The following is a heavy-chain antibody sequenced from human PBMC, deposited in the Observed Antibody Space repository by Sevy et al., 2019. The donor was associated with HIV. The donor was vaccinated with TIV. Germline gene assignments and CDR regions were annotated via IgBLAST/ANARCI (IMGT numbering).Heavy chain of an antibody. CDR2: ITHSGST. Sequence: TLSLTCAVYGGSFSGYYWSWIRQSPGKGLEWIGEITHSGSTNYNPALKSRVTISVDTSKNQFSLKLSSVTAADTAVYYCARGPRDGYPNWFDPWGQGTLVTVSS. CDR1: GGSFSGYY. J-gene: IGHJ5*02. CDR3: ARGPRDGYPNWFDP. V-gene: IGHV4-34*01. D-gene: IGHD2-21*01.